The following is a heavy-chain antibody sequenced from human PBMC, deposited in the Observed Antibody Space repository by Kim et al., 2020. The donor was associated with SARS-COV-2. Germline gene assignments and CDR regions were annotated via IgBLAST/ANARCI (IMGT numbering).Heavy chain of an antibody. CDR3: AKDPAEVLDKNSSGLWPPHPMDV. V-gene: IGHV3-30*18. Sequence: GGSLRLSCAASGFTFSSYDMHWVRQAPGKGLEWVAVISYDGTNKYYADSVKGRFTISRDNFKNTLYLQMYSLRADDTAVYYCAKDPAEVLDKNSSGLWPPHPMDVWGQGTTVTVSS. D-gene: IGHD6-19*01. J-gene: IGHJ6*02. CDR1: GFTFSSYD. CDR2: ISYDGTNK.